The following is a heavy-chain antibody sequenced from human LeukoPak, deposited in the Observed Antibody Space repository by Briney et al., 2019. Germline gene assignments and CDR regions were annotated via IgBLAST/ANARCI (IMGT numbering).Heavy chain of an antibody. CDR1: GGSISSGSYY. Sequence: LSETLSLTCTVSGGSISSGSYYWSWIRQPGGKGLEWIGRIYTSGSTNYNPSLKSRVTISVDTSKNQFSLKLSSVTAADTAVYYCARDGAGGDYYDSSGYWGQGTLVTVSS. CDR3: ARDGAGGDYYDSSGY. D-gene: IGHD3-22*01. V-gene: IGHV4-61*02. J-gene: IGHJ4*02. CDR2: IYTSGST.